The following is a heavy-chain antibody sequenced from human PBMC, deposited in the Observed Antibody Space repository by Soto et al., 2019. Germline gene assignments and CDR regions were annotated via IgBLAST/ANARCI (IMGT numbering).Heavy chain of an antibody. D-gene: IGHD5-18*01. J-gene: IGHJ4*02. V-gene: IGHV3-53*01. CDR1: GFTVSSSY. CDR3: AGVLRRIQLWPNFDS. Sequence: EVQVVESGGGLIQPGGSLRLSCAASGFTVSSSYMSWVRQAPGKGLEWVSVIYAGGSTYYADSVKGRFTISRDNSKNTLYLQMNSLRAEDTAVYFCAGVLRRIQLWPNFDSWGQGTLVTVSS. CDR2: IYAGGST.